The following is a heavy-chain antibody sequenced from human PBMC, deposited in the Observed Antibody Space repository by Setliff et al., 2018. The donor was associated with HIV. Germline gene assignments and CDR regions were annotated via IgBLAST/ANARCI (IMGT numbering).Heavy chain of an antibody. J-gene: IGHJ4*02. Sequence: SGPTLVNPTQTLTLTCTFSGFSLSPRGMSVSWIRQPPGKALELLARIDWDDAKYYSTSLKTRLTISKDTSKNQVVLTMTNMDPVDTATYYCARGSESWTYFDNLGPGTLVTVSS. CDR2: IDWDDAK. V-gene: IGHV2-70*11. CDR3: ARGSESWTYFDN. CDR1: GFSLSPRGMS. D-gene: IGHD3-10*01.